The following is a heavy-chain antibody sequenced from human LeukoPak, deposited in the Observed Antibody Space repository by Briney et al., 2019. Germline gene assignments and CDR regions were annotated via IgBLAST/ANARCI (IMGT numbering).Heavy chain of an antibody. CDR2: INHSGST. Sequence: PETLSLTCAVYGGSFSGYYWSWIRQPPGKGLEWIGEINHSGSTNYNPSLKSRVTISVDTSKNQFSLKLSSVTAADTAVYYCARGRPYYDYWGQGTLVTVSS. V-gene: IGHV4-34*01. CDR3: ARGRPYYDY. J-gene: IGHJ4*02. CDR1: GGSFSGYY.